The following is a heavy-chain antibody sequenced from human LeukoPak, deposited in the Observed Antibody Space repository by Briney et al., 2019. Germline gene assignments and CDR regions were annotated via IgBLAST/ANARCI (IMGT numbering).Heavy chain of an antibody. J-gene: IGHJ4*02. V-gene: IGHV3-7*01. D-gene: IGHD2/OR15-2a*01. CDR1: GFTFSSYW. CDR2: IKQDGSEK. CDR3: ARGRGAGPIVIVPTFDY. Sequence: PGGSLRLSCAASGFTFSSYWMSWVRQAPGKGLEWVANIKQDGSEKYYVDSVKGRFTISRDNAKNSLYLQMNSLRAEDTAVYYCARGRGAGPIVIVPTFDYWGQGILVTVSS.